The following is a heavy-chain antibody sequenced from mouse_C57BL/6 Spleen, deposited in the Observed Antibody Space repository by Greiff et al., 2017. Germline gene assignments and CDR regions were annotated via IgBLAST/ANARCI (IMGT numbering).Heavy chain of an antibody. CDR3: ASPYYYGSSYRYYFDY. Sequence: VQLQQPGAELVKPGASVKMSCKASGYTFTSYWITWVKQRPGQGLAWIGDIYPGSGSTNYNEKFKSKATLTVDTSSSTAYMQLSSLTSEDSAVYYCASPYYYGSSYRYYFDYWGQGTTLTVSS. D-gene: IGHD1-1*01. CDR2: IYPGSGST. J-gene: IGHJ2*01. V-gene: IGHV1-55*01. CDR1: GYTFTSYW.